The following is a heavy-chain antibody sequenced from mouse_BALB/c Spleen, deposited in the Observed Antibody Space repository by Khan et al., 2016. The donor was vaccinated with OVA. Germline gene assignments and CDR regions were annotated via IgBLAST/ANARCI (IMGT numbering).Heavy chain of an antibody. J-gene: IGHJ4*01. CDR3: SRRTTGYAMDY. D-gene: IGHD1-1*01. CDR2: INPRRGYT. Sequence: QVQLKQSGAELARPGASVKMSCEASGYTFTSNTMHWVKQRPGQGLEWIGYINPRRGYTNYNQKFKDTATLTADKSTSTAYMQLSSLTSEDSAVYYCSRRTTGYAMDYWGQGTSVIVSS. V-gene: IGHV1-4*01. CDR1: GYTFTSNT.